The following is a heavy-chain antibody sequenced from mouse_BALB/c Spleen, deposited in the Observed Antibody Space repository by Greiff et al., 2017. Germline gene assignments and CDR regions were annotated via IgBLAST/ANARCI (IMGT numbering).Heavy chain of an antibody. CDR3: ARGSTMITTLRAMEY. Sequence: QVQLKQSGAELMKPGASVKISCKATGYTFSSYWIEWVKQRPGHGLEWIGEILPGSGSTNYNEKFKGKATFTADTSSNTAYMQLSSLTSEDSAVYYCARGSTMITTLRAMEYWGQGTSDTVSP. D-gene: IGHD2-4*01. V-gene: IGHV1-9*01. CDR2: ILPGSGST. J-gene: IGHJ4*01. CDR1: GYTFSSYW.